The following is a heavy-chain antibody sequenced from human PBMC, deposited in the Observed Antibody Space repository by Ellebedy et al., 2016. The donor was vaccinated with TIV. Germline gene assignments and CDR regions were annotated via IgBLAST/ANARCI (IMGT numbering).Heavy chain of an antibody. CDR3: AKGSFPFGDKSERIYSFQY. D-gene: IGHD3-10*01. Sequence: GESLKISCTASGFIVSTNHMSWVHQAPGKGLEWVGGYTNYADSVKGRFTISTHNSRNTLYLQMTNLRTEDTAVYYCAKGSFPFGDKSERIYSFQYWGQGTLVTVSS. CDR2: GYT. CDR1: GFIVSTNH. V-gene: IGHV3-53*04. J-gene: IGHJ4*02.